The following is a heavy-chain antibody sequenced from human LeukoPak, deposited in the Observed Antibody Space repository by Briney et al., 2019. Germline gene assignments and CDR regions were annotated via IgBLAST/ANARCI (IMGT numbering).Heavy chain of an antibody. CDR3: ARLGFYSGYFDH. J-gene: IGHJ4*02. D-gene: IGHD2-15*01. V-gene: IGHV4-59*01. Sequence: PSETLSLTCTVSGDSISTYPWSWIRQAPGRGLEWIGYFYNSGDTKLNPSLKSRVIISVDTPKNQYSLKMSSLTTADTAVYFCARLGFYSGYFDHWGQGILVAVSS. CDR1: GDSISTYP. CDR2: FYNSGDT.